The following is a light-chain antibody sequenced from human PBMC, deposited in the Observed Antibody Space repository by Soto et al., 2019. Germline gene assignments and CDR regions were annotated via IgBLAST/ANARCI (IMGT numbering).Light chain of an antibody. J-gene: IGLJ2*01. Sequence: LTQPPSVSGAPGQRVTISCTGSSSNIGAGYDVHWYQQLPGTAPKLLIYNNNRRPSGVPDRFSGSKSGTSASLAITGLQAEDEADYHCQSYDSSLSGSVFGGGTKLTVL. CDR2: NNN. CDR3: QSYDSSLSGSV. V-gene: IGLV1-40*01. CDR1: SSNIGAGYD.